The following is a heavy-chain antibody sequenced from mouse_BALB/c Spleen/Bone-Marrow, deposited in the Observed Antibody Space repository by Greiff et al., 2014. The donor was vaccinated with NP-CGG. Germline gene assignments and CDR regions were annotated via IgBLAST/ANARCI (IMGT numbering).Heavy chain of an antibody. J-gene: IGHJ2*01. CDR2: IHYSGYT. V-gene: IGHV3-1*02. CDR1: GYSITSGYG. CDR3: VRETPLVADFDY. Sequence: EVKLVESGPDLVKPSQSLSLTCTVTGYSITSGYGWHWIRQFPGNKLEWMGYIHYSGYTDYNPSLKSRISITRDTSKNQFFLQLISVTTEDTATYYCVRETPLVADFDYWGQGTTLTVSS. D-gene: IGHD1-1*01.